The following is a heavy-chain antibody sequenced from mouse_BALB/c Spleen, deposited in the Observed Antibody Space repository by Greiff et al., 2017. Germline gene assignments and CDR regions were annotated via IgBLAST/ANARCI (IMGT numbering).Heavy chain of an antibody. Sequence: DVMLVESGGGLVKPGGSLKLSCAASGFTFSSYAMSWVRQTPEKRLEWVASISSGGSTYYPDSVKGRFTISRDNARNILYLQMSSLRSEDTAMYYCARRRGNYLDYWGQGTTLTVSS. CDR2: ISSGGST. J-gene: IGHJ2*01. CDR1: GFTFSSYA. CDR3: ARRRGNYLDY. V-gene: IGHV5-6-5*01.